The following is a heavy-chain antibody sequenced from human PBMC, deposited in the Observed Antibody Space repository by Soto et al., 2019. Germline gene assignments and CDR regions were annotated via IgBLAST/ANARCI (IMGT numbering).Heavy chain of an antibody. CDR2: ISYDGSNK. Sequence: PGGSLRLSCAASGFTFSSYGMHWVRQAPGKGLEWVAVISYDGSNKYYADSVKGRFTISRDNSKNTLYLQMNSLRAGDTAVYYCAKSPGDYYGSGSSPLVYYYYGMDVWGQGTTVTVSS. CDR3: AKSPGDYYGSGSSPLVYYYYGMDV. V-gene: IGHV3-30*18. J-gene: IGHJ6*02. D-gene: IGHD3-10*01. CDR1: GFTFSSYG.